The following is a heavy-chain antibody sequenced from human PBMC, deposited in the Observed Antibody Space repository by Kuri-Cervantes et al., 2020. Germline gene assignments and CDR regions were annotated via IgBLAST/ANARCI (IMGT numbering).Heavy chain of an antibody. D-gene: IGHD3-10*01. V-gene: IGHV3-23*01. CDR1: GFTFSSYS. Sequence: GESLKISCAASGFTFSSYSMNWVRQAPGKGLEWVSAISGSGGSTYYADSVKGRFTISRDNSKNTLYLQMNSLRAEDTAVYYCARLQKTMVRGERGRSSVYYYYYGMDVWGQGTTVTVSS. J-gene: IGHJ6*02. CDR3: ARLQKTMVRGERGRSSVYYYYYGMDV. CDR2: ISGSGGST.